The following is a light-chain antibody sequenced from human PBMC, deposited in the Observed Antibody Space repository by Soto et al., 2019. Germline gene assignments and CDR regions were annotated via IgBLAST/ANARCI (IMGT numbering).Light chain of an antibody. CDR2: SAS. J-gene: IGKJ4*01. CDR3: QRTYNAPLT. Sequence: DIHLSQSPSFLSASVGDSVTITCRASQGIFSYLAWYQQKPGKVPKLLIYSASNLQSGVPSRFSASGSGTDFTLTITSLQPEDVATYYGQRTYNAPLTFGGGTKVDIK. V-gene: IGKV1-27*01. CDR1: QGIFSY.